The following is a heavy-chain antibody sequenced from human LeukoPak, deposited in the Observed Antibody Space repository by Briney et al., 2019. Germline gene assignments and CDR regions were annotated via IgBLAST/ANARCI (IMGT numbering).Heavy chain of an antibody. CDR1: GFTFSNYW. D-gene: IGHD2-2*02. CDR3: ARGTCSSTSCYTGNTPYYYYYMDV. V-gene: IGHV3-7*01. Sequence: GGSLRLSCEGSGFTFSNYWMGWVRQAPGKGLQWVANIKTDGSEKYYVDSVKGRFTISRDNAKNSLYLQMNSLRAEDTAVYYCARGTCSSTSCYTGNTPYYYYYMDVWGKGTTVTVSS. CDR2: IKTDGSEK. J-gene: IGHJ6*03.